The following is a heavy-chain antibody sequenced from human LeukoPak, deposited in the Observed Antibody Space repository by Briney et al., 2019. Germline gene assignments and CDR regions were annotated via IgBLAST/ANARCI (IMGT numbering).Heavy chain of an antibody. V-gene: IGHV4-59*01. J-gene: IGHJ4*02. CDR1: GGSISSYY. D-gene: IGHD6-6*01. CDR2: ISYTGST. Sequence: SETLSLTCTVSGGSISSYYWGWIRQPPGKGLEWIGYISYTGSTNYSPSLKSRVTISVDTSKNQFSLKLSSVTAADTAVYYCARAYSSSSDYLDYWGQGTLVTVSS. CDR3: ARAYSSSSDYLDY.